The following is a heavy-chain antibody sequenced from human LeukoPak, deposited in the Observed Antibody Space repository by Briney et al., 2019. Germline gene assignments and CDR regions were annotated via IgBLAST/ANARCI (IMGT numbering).Heavy chain of an antibody. V-gene: IGHV4-59*01. Sequence: NPSETLSLTCTVSGGSISSYYWSWIRQPPGKGLEWIGYIYYSGSTNYNPSLKSRVTISVDTSKNQFSLKLSSVTAADTAVYYCARRRADYDFWSGYYTNDALDIWGQGTMVTVSS. CDR1: GGSISSYY. D-gene: IGHD3-3*01. CDR2: IYYSGST. CDR3: ARRRADYDFWSGYYTNDALDI. J-gene: IGHJ3*02.